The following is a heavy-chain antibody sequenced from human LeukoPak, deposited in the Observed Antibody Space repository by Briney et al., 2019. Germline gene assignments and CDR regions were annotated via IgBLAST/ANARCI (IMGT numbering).Heavy chain of an antibody. CDR1: GFTLSGYW. J-gene: IGHJ4*02. Sequence: GGSLRLSCAASGFTLSGYWMSWIRQAPGKGLEWVARLHADGIERYYVDPVKGRFTISRDNAKNSLHLQMYSLRLDDTAVYYCARGGYSFDYLGQGTLVTVSS. V-gene: IGHV3-7*01. CDR2: LHADGIER. D-gene: IGHD5-12*01. CDR3: ARGGYSFDY.